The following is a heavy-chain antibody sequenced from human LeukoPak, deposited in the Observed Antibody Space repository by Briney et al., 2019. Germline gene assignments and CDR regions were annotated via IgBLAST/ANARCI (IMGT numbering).Heavy chain of an antibody. D-gene: IGHD4-11*01. V-gene: IGHV4-39*02. Sequence: SETLSLTCTVSGGSIGSSSYYWGCFRQPPGKGLEWIGTIYHTGSTYYNASLKSRVSISVDTSKNHFSLRLSSVTAADTAVYYCARDKAVTTELTQYFHHWGQGTLVTVSS. CDR3: ARDKAVTTELTQYFHH. CDR2: IYHTGST. J-gene: IGHJ1*01. CDR1: GGSIGSSSYY.